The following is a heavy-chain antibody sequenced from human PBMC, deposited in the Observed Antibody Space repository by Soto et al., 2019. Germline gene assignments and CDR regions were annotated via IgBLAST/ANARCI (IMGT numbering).Heavy chain of an antibody. J-gene: IGHJ4*02. V-gene: IGHV1-69*13. D-gene: IGHD3-22*01. CDR3: AREDYYDRGEDY. Sequence: SVKVSCKASGGTFSSYAISWVRQAPGQGLEWMGGIIPIFGTANYAQKFQGRVTITADESTSTAYMELSSLRSEDTAVYYCAREDYYDRGEDYWGQGTLVTVSS. CDR2: IIPIFGTA. CDR1: GGTFSSYA.